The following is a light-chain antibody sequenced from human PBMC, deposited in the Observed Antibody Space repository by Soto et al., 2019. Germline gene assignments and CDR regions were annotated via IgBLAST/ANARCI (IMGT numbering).Light chain of an antibody. J-gene: IGLJ1*01. CDR3: CSYAGSSPYV. V-gene: IGLV2-23*01. CDR2: EGS. Sequence: QAVLTQPASVSGSPGQSITISCTGTSSDVGSYNLVSWYQQHPGKAPKLMIYEGSKRPSGVSNRFSGSKSGNTASLTSSGLQAEDEADYYCCSYAGSSPYVFGTGTKLTVL. CDR1: SSDVGSYNL.